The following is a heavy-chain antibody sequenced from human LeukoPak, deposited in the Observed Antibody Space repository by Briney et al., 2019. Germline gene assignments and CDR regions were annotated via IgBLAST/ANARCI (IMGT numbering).Heavy chain of an antibody. CDR3: AKGRSRDYSSGWYIDS. CDR1: GFTFGNYA. V-gene: IGHV3-23*01. CDR2: ISGSGFTT. D-gene: IGHD6-19*01. Sequence: GGSLRLSCAASGFTFGNYALNWVRQTPGKGLEWVLGISGSGFTTYYADSLKGRFTISRDNSKNTLYLQMNSLRAEDTAVYYCAKGRSRDYSSGWYIDSWGQGTLVTVSS. J-gene: IGHJ4*02.